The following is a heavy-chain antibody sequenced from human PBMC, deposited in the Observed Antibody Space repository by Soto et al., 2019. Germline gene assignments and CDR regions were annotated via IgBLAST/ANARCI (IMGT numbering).Heavy chain of an antibody. D-gene: IGHD3-10*01. CDR1: GFSISSGGYY. J-gene: IGHJ3*02. V-gene: IGHV4-31*03. CDR3: ARDPITMVRGAGAFDI. CDR2: IYYSGST. Sequence: SETLSLTCTFSGFSISSGGYYWSWIRQHPGKGLEWIGYIYYSGSTYYNPSLKSRVTISVDTSKNQFSLKLSSVTAADTAVYYCARDPITMVRGAGAFDIWGQGTMVTVSS.